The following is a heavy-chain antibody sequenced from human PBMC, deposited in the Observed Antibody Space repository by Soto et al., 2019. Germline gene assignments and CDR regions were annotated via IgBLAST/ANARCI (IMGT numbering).Heavy chain of an antibody. CDR2: ISSNGGST. D-gene: IGHD2-2*02. J-gene: IGHJ3*01. CDR3: VKALSARYTSAKGFDV. Sequence: PGGSLRLSCSASRFTFSNYAMHWVRQAPGKGLEYVSAISSNGGSTYYPDSMNGRFTIFRDNSENTLYLQMSSLRVEDTAFYYCVKALSARYTSAKGFDVWGQGTMVTVSS. V-gene: IGHV3-64D*06. CDR1: RFTFSNYA.